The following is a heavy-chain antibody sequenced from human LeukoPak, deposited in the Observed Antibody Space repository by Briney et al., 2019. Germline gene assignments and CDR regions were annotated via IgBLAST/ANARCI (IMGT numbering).Heavy chain of an antibody. CDR1: GDSISTYY. J-gene: IGHJ6*02. CDR2: IYYCGST. D-gene: IGHD1-26*01. Sequence: SETLSLTCTVSGDSISTYYWSWIRQPPGKGLEWIGYIYYCGSTNYNPSLKSRVTISVDTSKNQFSLKLISVTAADTAVYYCARDDSGSYHQLGVWGQGTTVTVSS. V-gene: IGHV4-59*01. CDR3: ARDDSGSYHQLGV.